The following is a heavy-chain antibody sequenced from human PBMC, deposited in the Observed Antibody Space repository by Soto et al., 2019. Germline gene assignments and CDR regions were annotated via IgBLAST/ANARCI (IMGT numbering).Heavy chain of an antibody. CDR2: IIPMFDST. CDR1: GGTVSSYA. CDR3: ARRVVVTSVRDIAYDCYGLDV. Sequence: SVKVSCKVFGGTVSSYAICWVRQAPGQGLEWMGGIIPMFDSTNYAQKFQGRVTITADESTSTAFMELSSLRSEDTAVYYCARRVVVTSVRDIAYDCYGLDVWGKGTTFTASS. V-gene: IGHV1-69*13. D-gene: IGHD2-21*02. J-gene: IGHJ6*04.